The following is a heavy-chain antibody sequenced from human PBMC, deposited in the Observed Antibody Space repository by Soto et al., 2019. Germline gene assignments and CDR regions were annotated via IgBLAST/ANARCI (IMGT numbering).Heavy chain of an antibody. CDR3: ARERGGSTNPIRYGMEV. V-gene: IGHV1-3*01. D-gene: IGHD1-26*01. Sequence: ASVKVSCKASGYTFTSYAMHWVRQAPGQRLEWMGWINAGNGNTKYSQKFQGRVTITRDTSASTAYMELSSLRSEDTAVYYCARERGGSTNPIRYGMEVWGQGTTVTVSS. J-gene: IGHJ6*02. CDR1: GYTFTSYA. CDR2: INAGNGNT.